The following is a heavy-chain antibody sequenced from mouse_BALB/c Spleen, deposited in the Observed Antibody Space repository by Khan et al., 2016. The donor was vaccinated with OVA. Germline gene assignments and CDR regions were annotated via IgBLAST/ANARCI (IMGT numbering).Heavy chain of an antibody. V-gene: IGHV5-9-3*01. CDR3: ARSRDGNFAY. J-gene: IGHJ3*01. D-gene: IGHD2-1*01. CDR1: GFTFSTYA. CDR2: ISSDGDFT. Sequence: EVELVESGGGLVKPGGSLKLSCAASGFTFSTYAMSWVRQTPEKRLEWVATISSDGDFTYFPDNVTGRFTISRDNAKNTLCLQMTSLRSEDTAMYYCARSRDGNFAYWGQGTLVTVSA.